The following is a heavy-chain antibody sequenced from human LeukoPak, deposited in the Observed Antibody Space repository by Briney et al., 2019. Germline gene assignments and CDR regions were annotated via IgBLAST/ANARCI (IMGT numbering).Heavy chain of an antibody. D-gene: IGHD3-10*01. V-gene: IGHV3-30*03. CDR2: ISYDGTNK. CDR3: ARDGVLYAFDI. J-gene: IGHJ3*02. Sequence: GRSLRLSCAASGFTFSDYGMHWVRQAPGKGLEWVAVISYDGTNKYYADSVKGRFIISRDNSKNTLYLQMNSLRAEDTAVYYCARDGVLYAFDIWGQGTMVTVSS. CDR1: GFTFSDYG.